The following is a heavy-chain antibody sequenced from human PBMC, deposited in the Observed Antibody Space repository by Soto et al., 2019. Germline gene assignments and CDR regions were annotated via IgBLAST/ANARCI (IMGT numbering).Heavy chain of an antibody. CDR1: GGSISSSSYY. V-gene: IGHV4-39*01. CDR3: ASPHSSGWYYFDY. CDR2: IYYSGST. J-gene: IGHJ4*02. Sequence: KASETLSLTCTVSGGSISSSSYYWGWIRQPPGKGLEWIGSIYYSGSTYYNPSLKSRVTISVDTSKNQFSLKLSSVTAADTAVYYCASPHSSGWYYFDYWGQGTLVTVSS. D-gene: IGHD6-19*01.